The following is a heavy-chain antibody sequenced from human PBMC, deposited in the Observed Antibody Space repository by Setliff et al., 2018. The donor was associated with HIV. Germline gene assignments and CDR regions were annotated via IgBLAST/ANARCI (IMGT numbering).Heavy chain of an antibody. CDR2: VSYHGTSQ. CDR1: GLNFSTHA. CDR3: ATGGGALRNPPYFDY. V-gene: IGHV3-30*04. D-gene: IGHD2-15*01. Sequence: GESLRLSCSASGLNFSTHAMHWVPQAPGKGLEWVAVVSYHGTSQSYADSVKGRFTISKDNSRNTVELQMGNLRSADTAVYYCATGGGALRNPPYFDYWGQGARVTVSS. J-gene: IGHJ4*02.